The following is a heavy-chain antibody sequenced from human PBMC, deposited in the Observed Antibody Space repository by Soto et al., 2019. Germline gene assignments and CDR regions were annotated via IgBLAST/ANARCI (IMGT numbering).Heavy chain of an antibody. Sequence: PSETLSLTCTVSGGSISSSSYYWGWIRQPPGKWLEWIGSIYYSGSTYYNPSLKSRVTISVDTSKNQFSLKLSSVTAADTAVYYCARNQKIAARPRINWFDPWGQGTLVTVSS. CDR2: IYYSGST. CDR3: ARNQKIAARPRINWFDP. J-gene: IGHJ5*02. V-gene: IGHV4-39*01. CDR1: GGSISSSSYY. D-gene: IGHD6-6*01.